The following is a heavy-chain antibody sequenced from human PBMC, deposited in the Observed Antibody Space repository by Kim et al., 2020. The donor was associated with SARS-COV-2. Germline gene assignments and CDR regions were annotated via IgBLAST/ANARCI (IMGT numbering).Heavy chain of an antibody. Sequence: SVKVSCKASGGTFSSYAISWVRQAPGQGLEWMGGIIPIFGTANYAQKFQGRVTITADESTSIAYMELSSLRSEDTAVYYCARDSRPVDFWSGLPYRDYYYGMDVWGQGTTVTVSS. CDR1: GGTFSSYA. CDR2: IIPIFGTA. CDR3: ARDSRPVDFWSGLPYRDYYYGMDV. V-gene: IGHV1-69*13. D-gene: IGHD3-3*01. J-gene: IGHJ6*02.